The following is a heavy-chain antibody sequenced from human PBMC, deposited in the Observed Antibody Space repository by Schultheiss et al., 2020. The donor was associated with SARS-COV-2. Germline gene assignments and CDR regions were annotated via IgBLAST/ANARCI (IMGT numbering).Heavy chain of an antibody. Sequence: GGSLRLSCAASGFTFSSYWMHWVRQAPGKGLVWVSRINSDGSSTSYADSVKGRFTISRDNAKNTLYLQMNSLRAGDTAVYYCARANYYYYYMDVWGKGTTVTVAS. CDR3: ARANYYYYYMDV. CDR2: INSDGSST. CDR1: GFTFSSYW. V-gene: IGHV3-74*01. J-gene: IGHJ6*03.